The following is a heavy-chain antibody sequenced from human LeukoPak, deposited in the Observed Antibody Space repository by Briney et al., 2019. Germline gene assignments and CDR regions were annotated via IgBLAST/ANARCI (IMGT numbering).Heavy chain of an antibody. V-gene: IGHV4-59*01. D-gene: IGHD2-15*01. CDR2: IYYSGST. CDR1: GGSISSYY. J-gene: IGHJ5*02. Sequence: PSETLSLTCTVSGGSISSYYWSWIRQPPGKGLEWIGYIYYSGSTNYNPSLKSRVTISIDTSKNQFSLKLGSVTAADTAVYYCARGSCTGGSCYSTWFDPWGQGTLVTVSS. CDR3: ARGSCTGGSCYSTWFDP.